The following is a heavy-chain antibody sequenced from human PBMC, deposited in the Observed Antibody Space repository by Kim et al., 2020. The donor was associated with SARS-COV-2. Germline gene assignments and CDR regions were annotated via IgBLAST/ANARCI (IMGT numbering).Heavy chain of an antibody. V-gene: IGHV3-23*01. D-gene: IGHD6-19*01. CDR1: GFTFSSRA. CDR2: VNNGGNA. CDR3: AKDHPSNGWPTFDS. J-gene: IGHJ4*02. Sequence: GGSLRLSCVASGFTFSSRAMSWVRQPPGKGLECIASVNNGGNAYYANSVKGRFTVSRDNTMYTLHLQMSSLTAEDTALYYCAKDHPSNGWPTFDSWGQGTLVAASS.